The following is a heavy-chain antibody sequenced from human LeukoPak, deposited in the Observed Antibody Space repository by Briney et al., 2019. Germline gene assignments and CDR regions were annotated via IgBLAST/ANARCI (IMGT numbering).Heavy chain of an antibody. V-gene: IGHV3-23*01. CDR3: AKDVRGGSYYRY. D-gene: IGHD1-26*01. J-gene: IGHJ4*02. CDR2: ISGSGGST. Sequence: GGSLRLSCLASGFTFSNSWMTWVRQAPGKGLEWVSAISGSGGSTYYADSVKGRFTISRDNSKNTLYLQMNSLRAEDTAVYYCAKDVRGGSYYRYWGQGTLVTVSS. CDR1: GFTFSNSW.